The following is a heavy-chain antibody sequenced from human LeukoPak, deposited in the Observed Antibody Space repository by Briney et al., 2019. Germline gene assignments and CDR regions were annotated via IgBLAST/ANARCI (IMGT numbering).Heavy chain of an antibody. CDR1: GFTFSSYG. J-gene: IGHJ6*03. Sequence: GRSLRLSCAASGFTFSSYGMHWVRQAPGKGLEWVAVIWYDGSNKYYADSVKGRFTISRDNSKNTLYLQMNSLRAEDTAVYYCARVITYYDFWSGSGYMDVWGKGTTVTVSS. CDR3: ARVITYYDFWSGSGYMDV. CDR2: IWYDGSNK. V-gene: IGHV3-33*01. D-gene: IGHD3-3*01.